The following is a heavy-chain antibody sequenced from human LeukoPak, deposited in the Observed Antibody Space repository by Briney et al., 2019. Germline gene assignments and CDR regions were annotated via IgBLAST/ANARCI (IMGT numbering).Heavy chain of an antibody. CDR1: GFTFSSYA. CDR2: ISYDGSNK. D-gene: IGHD2-2*01. J-gene: IGHJ4*02. CDR3: AKESVQAAPLYGVDG. Sequence: PGGSLRLSCAASGFTFSSYAMHWVRQAPGKGLEWVAVISYDGSNKYYADSLKGRFTISRDNSKNTLYLQMNSPRVEDTALYYCAKESVQAAPLYGVDGWGQGTQVTVSS. V-gene: IGHV3-30*04.